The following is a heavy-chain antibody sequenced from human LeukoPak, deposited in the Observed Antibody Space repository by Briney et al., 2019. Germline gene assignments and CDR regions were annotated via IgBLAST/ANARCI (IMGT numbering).Heavy chain of an antibody. CDR2: IRGSGGGT. CDR3: VKARMPHCGTDCLES. D-gene: IGHD2-21*02. V-gene: IGHV3-23*01. CDR1: GFSFSDYW. Sequence: GGSLRLSCAASGFSFSDYWMNWVRQAPGKGLEWVSVIRGSGGGTYYADSVKGRFTISRDNSKNTVYLQMNSLRAEDTAVYYCVKARMPHCGTDCLESWGQGTLVTVSS. J-gene: IGHJ4*02.